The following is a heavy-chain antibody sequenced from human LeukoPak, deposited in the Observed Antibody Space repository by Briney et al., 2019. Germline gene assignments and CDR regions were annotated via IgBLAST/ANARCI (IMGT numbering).Heavy chain of an antibody. CDR3: ARDTKYAFDN. CDR1: GFTFSSNS. Sequence: PGVSLRLSCAASGFTFSSNSMNWDRQAPGKGLERISYIGISSGNTKYAGSVKGRFTISGEKAKNSVYLQMNSLRVEDTAVYYCARDTKYAFDNWGQGTLVTVSS. D-gene: IGHD2-2*01. CDR2: IGISSGNT. J-gene: IGHJ4*02. V-gene: IGHV3-48*01.